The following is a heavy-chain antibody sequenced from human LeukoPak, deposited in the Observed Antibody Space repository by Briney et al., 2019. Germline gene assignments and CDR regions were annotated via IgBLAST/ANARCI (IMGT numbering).Heavy chain of an antibody. Sequence: HRASVKVSCKASGYTFTSYYMHWVRQAPGQGLEWMGWISAYNGNTNYAQKLQGRVTMTADTSTSTAYMELRSLRSDDTAVYYCARWTDYGDYVPGYYWGQGTLVTVSS. CDR2: ISAYNGNT. CDR1: GYTFTSYY. D-gene: IGHD4-17*01. CDR3: ARWTDYGDYVPGYY. J-gene: IGHJ4*02. V-gene: IGHV1-18*04.